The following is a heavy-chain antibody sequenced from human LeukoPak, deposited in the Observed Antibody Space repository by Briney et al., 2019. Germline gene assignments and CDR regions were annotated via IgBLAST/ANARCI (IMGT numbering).Heavy chain of an antibody. J-gene: IGHJ6*03. Sequence: GGSLRLSCAASGFTFSTYEMSWARQAPGKGREWVSSISESGGRTHYADSVTGRFTISRDNSKNTLYLQMNSLRAEDTAVYYCAKHGGLTYYYYYMDVWGKGTTVTVSS. V-gene: IGHV3-23*01. CDR1: GFTFSTYE. CDR2: ISESGGRT. CDR3: AKHGGLTYYYYYMDV.